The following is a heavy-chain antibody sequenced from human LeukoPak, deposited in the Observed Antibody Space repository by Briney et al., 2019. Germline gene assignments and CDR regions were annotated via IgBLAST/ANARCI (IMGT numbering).Heavy chain of an antibody. Sequence: GGSLRLSCAASGFTFSSYGMHWVRQAPGKGLEWVAVIWYDGSNKYYADSVKGRFTISRDNAKNTLYLQMNSLRAEDTAVYYCARDAVDTANAVWGQGTTVTVYS. V-gene: IGHV3-33*01. CDR2: IWYDGSNK. J-gene: IGHJ6*02. CDR3: ARDAVDTANAV. D-gene: IGHD5-18*01. CDR1: GFTFSSYG.